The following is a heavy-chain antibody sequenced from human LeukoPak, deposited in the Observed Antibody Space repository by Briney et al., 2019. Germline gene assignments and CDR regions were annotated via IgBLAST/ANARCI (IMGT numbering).Heavy chain of an antibody. CDR2: ISSSSSTI. CDR3: ARGGYYDRTVPFDY. Sequence: GGSLRLSCAASGFTFSSYSMNWVRQAPGKGLEWVSYISSSSSTIYYADSVKGRFTISRDNATNSLYLQMNSLRAEDTAVYYCARGGYYDRTVPFDYWGQGTLVTVSS. D-gene: IGHD3-22*01. V-gene: IGHV3-48*01. CDR1: GFTFSSYS. J-gene: IGHJ4*02.